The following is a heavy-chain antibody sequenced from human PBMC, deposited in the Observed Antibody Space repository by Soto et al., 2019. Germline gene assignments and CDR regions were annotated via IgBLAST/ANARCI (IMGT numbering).Heavy chain of an antibody. J-gene: IGHJ6*02. Sequence: GASVKVSGKASGYTFTGYYMHWVRQAPGQGLEWMGWINPNSGGTNYAQKFQGWVTMTRDTSISTAHMELSSLRSEDTAVYYCARESRGPGYYYYYYGMDVWGQGTTVTVSS. CDR3: ARESRGPGYYYYYYGMDV. CDR2: INPNSGGT. V-gene: IGHV1-2*04. CDR1: GYTFTGYY.